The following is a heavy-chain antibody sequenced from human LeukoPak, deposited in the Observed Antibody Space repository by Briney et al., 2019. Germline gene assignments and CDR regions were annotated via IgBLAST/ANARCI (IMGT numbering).Heavy chain of an antibody. CDR3: AREVMVTGTVGIDY. D-gene: IGHD1-20*01. V-gene: IGHV1-46*01. J-gene: IGHJ4*02. Sequence: ASVTVSCKASGYTYTNYYVHWVRQAPGQGLDWMGIINPSGGSTSYAQKFQGRVTMTRDTSTSTVYMELSSLRSEDTAVYYCAREVMVTGTVGIDYWGQGTLVTVSS. CDR1: GYTYTNYY. CDR2: INPSGGST.